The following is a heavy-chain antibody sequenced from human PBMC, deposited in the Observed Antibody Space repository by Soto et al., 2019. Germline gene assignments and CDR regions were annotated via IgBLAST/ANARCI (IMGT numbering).Heavy chain of an antibody. D-gene: IGHD4-17*01. J-gene: IGHJ1*01. CDR3: ARDGSYGDGEYFQH. V-gene: IGHV4-30-4*01. CDR1: GGSISSGDYY. CDR2: IYYSGST. Sequence: SETLSLTCTVSGGSISSGDYYWSWIRQPPGKGLEWIGYIYYSGSTYYNPSLKSRVTISVDTSKNQFSLKLSSVTAADTAVYYCARDGSYGDGEYFQHWGQGTLVTVSS.